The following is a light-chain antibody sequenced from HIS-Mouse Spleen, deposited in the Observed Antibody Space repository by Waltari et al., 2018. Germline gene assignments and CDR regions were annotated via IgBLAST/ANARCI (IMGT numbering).Light chain of an antibody. CDR3: CSYAGSSTVV. V-gene: IGLV2-23*01. CDR1: SSDVGSYNL. Sequence: QSALTQPASVSGSPGQSITISCTGTSSDVGSYNLVSWYQQHPGKAPKLMFYKGGKRPSGVSKRFSGSKSGNTASLTISGLQAEDEADYYCCSYAGSSTVVFGGGTKLTVL. J-gene: IGLJ2*01. CDR2: KGG.